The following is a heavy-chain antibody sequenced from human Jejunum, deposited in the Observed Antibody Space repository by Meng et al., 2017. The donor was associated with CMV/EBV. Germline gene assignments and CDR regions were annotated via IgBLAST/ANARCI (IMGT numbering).Heavy chain of an antibody. Sequence: QAEVVESGGEGKKPGGSVKVPLKASGYTFTNYGINWVRQAPGQGLEWMGWINAYNGDTNYAQTHQGRVTMTTDTSTSTAYMELRSLRSDDTAVYYCARVEVGITSGDYWGQGTLVTVSS. V-gene: IGHV1-18*01. CDR2: INAYNGDT. CDR3: ARVEVGITSGDY. J-gene: IGHJ4*02. CDR1: GYTFTNYG. D-gene: IGHD1-26*01.